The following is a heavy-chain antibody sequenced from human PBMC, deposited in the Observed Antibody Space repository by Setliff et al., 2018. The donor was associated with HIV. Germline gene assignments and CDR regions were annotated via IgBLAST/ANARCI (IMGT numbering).Heavy chain of an antibody. V-gene: IGHV1-8*02. CDR3: ATWPHPVTYNTFWSGPFDY. CDR1: GYTFINYD. Sequence: ASVKVSCKASGYTFINYDIYWVRQTTGQGLEWMGWMNPDSGNTGYAQKFQGRVTMTRNTSISTAYMDLSSLRSEDTAVYYCATWPHPVTYNTFWSGPFDYWGQGMLVTVS. D-gene: IGHD3-3*01. CDR2: MNPDSGNT. J-gene: IGHJ4*02.